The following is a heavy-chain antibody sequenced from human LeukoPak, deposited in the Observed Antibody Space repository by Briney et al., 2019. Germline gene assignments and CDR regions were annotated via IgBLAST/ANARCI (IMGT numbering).Heavy chain of an antibody. D-gene: IGHD6-19*01. CDR2: INPSGGST. Sequence: ASVKVSCKASGYTFTSYYMHWARQAPGQGLEWMGIINPSGGSTSYAQKFQGRVTMTRDTSTSTVYMELSSLRSEDTAVYYCARETAVAGYFDYWGQGTLVTVSS. J-gene: IGHJ4*02. CDR1: GYTFTSYY. V-gene: IGHV1-46*01. CDR3: ARETAVAGYFDY.